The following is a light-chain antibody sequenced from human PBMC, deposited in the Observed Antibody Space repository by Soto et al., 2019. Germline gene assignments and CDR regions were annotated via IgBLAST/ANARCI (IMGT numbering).Light chain of an antibody. J-gene: IGKJ3*01. CDR1: QSLSNF. Sequence: EIVLTQSQATLSLSPGERATLSCRASQSLSNFLAWYQQKPGQAPRLLIYDASNRATGIPGRFSVSGSGTVFTLTISSLEPQDVVFYYCQQRNNLFTFGPGTTVEIQ. CDR3: QQRNNLFT. V-gene: IGKV3-11*01. CDR2: DAS.